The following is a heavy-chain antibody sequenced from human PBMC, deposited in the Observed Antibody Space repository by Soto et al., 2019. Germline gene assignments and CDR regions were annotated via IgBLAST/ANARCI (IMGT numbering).Heavy chain of an antibody. D-gene: IGHD2-2*01. V-gene: IGHV3-30-3*01. CDR2: ISYDGSNK. J-gene: IGHJ5*02. Sequence: GGSLRLSCAASGFTFIRYAMHWVRQAPGKGLEWVAVISYDGSNKYYADSVKGRFTISRDNSKNTLYLQMNSLRAEDTAVYYCARERIVVVPAAHPPWFDPWGQGTLVTVSS. CDR1: GFTFIRYA. CDR3: ARERIVVVPAAHPPWFDP.